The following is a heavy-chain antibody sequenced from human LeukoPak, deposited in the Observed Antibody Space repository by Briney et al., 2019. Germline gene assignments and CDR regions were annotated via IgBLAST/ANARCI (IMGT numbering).Heavy chain of an antibody. D-gene: IGHD6-6*01. CDR1: GGSFSGYY. CDR3: ARETHSSSSLRRKGSFDY. Sequence: PSETLSLTCAVYGGSFSGYYWSWIRQPPGKGLEWIGEINHSGSTNYNPSLKSRVTISVDTSKNQFSLKLSSVTAADTAVYYCARETHSSSSLRRKGSFDYWGQGTLVTVSS. CDR2: INHSGST. J-gene: IGHJ4*02. V-gene: IGHV4-34*01.